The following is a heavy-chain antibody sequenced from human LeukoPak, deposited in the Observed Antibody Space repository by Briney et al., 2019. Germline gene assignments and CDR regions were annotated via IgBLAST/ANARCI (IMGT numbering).Heavy chain of an antibody. CDR2: ISGSGGST. J-gene: IGHJ4*02. V-gene: IGHV3-23*01. CDR1: GFTFSSYA. Sequence: PGGSLRLSCSASGFTFSSYAMSWVRQAPGKGLEWVSAISGSGGSTYYADSVKGRFTISRDNSKNALYLQMNSLRAEDTAVYYCAKGTAAAAGPIDYWGQGTLVTVSS. D-gene: IGHD6-13*01. CDR3: AKGTAAAAGPIDY.